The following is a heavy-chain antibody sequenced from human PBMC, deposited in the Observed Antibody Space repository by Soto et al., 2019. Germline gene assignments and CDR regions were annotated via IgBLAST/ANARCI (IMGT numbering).Heavy chain of an antibody. D-gene: IGHD1-26*01. CDR2: IYYSGST. CDR3: AREGGYGGRRGTDYFDY. Sequence: QVQLQESGPGLVKPSQTLSLTCTVSGGSISSGGYYWSWIRQHPGKGLEWIGYIYYSGSTYYNPSLKSRVTRSKDTSKNHVYLKLSSVTAADTAVYYCAREGGYGGRRGTDYFDYWGKGTLVTVSS. J-gene: IGHJ4*02. V-gene: IGHV4-31*03. CDR1: GGSISSGGYY.